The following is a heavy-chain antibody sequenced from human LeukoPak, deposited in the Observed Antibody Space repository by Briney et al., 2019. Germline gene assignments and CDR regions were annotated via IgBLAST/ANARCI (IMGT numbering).Heavy chain of an antibody. J-gene: IGHJ1*01. V-gene: IGHV3-48*03. CDR1: GFTFSSYE. CDR3: ARAGYSMDTEYFQH. Sequence: GGSLRLPCAASGFTFSSYEMNWVRQAPGRGLEWVSYISNSGTAIYYADSVKGRFTISRDNAKSSLYLQMNSLRAEDTAVYYCARAGYSMDTEYFQHWGQGTLVTVSS. D-gene: IGHD5-18*01. CDR2: ISNSGTAI.